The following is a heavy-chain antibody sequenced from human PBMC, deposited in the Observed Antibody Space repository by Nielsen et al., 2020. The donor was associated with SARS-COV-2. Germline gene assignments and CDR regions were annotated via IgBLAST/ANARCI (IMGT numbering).Heavy chain of an antibody. Sequence: GESLKISCAASGFTFSNYYMNWVRQAPGKGLMWVSRIKTDGSRTDYADSVKGRFTISRDNAKNTLYLQMNSLRAEDTAVYYCARLWDDGYYFDTGPYDYWGQGTLVTVSS. V-gene: IGHV3-74*01. D-gene: IGHD3-22*01. CDR2: IKTDGSRT. CDR3: ARLWDDGYYFDTGPYDY. J-gene: IGHJ4*02. CDR1: GFTFSNYY.